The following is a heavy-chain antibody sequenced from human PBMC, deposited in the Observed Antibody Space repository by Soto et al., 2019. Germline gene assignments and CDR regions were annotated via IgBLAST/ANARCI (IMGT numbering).Heavy chain of an antibody. D-gene: IGHD4-17*01. Sequence: QLQLQESGPGLVKPSETLSLTCTVSGGSISSSSYYWGWIRQPPGKGLEWIGSIYYSGSTYYNPSLKSRVTISVDTSKNQFSLKLSSVTAADTAVYYCARLPDSTTVVTLDYWGQGTLVTVSS. J-gene: IGHJ4*02. V-gene: IGHV4-39*01. CDR3: ARLPDSTTVVTLDY. CDR1: GGSISSSSYY. CDR2: IYYSGST.